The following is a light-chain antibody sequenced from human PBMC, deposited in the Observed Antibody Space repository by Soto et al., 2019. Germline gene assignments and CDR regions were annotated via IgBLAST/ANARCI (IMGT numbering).Light chain of an antibody. J-gene: IGLJ2*01. CDR1: SSNIGAGYD. CDR3: QSYDSSLSGHVV. V-gene: IGLV1-40*01. Sequence: QSVLTQPPSVSGAPGQRVTISCTGSSSNIGAGYDVHWYQQLPGTAPKLLIYGNSNRPSGVPDRFSGSKSGTSASLAITGFQAEDEADCYCQSYDSSLSGHVVFGGGTKLTVL. CDR2: GNS.